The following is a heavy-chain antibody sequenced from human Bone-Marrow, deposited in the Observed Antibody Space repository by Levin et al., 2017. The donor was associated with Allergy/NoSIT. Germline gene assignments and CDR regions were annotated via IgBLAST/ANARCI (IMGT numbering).Heavy chain of an antibody. D-gene: IGHD3-3*01. CDR1: GFTFSSYT. Sequence: GESLKISCAASGFTFSSYTMNWVRQAPGKGLEWVSSISGSSSYITFPDSVKGRLTLSRDNAKNSLFLQMNKLRAEDTAVYYCARRNDFWSRTHGGYYFFMDVWGTGTTVTVSS. J-gene: IGHJ6*03. V-gene: IGHV3-21*01. CDR2: ISGSSSYI. CDR3: ARRNDFWSRTHGGYYFFMDV.